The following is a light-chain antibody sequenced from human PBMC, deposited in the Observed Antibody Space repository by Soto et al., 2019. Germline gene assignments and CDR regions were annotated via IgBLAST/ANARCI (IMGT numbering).Light chain of an antibody. CDR3: QQSYSTPPGT. Sequence: DIHMTQSPSSLSASVGYIFTITCRASQSISTYLIWYQQKPGKAHKLLIYATSSLQNGVPSRFSGSGSGTDFNLTISSLQPEDFATYYCQQSYSTPPGTFGPGTKVE. CDR2: ATS. J-gene: IGKJ1*01. V-gene: IGKV1-39*01. CDR1: QSISTY.